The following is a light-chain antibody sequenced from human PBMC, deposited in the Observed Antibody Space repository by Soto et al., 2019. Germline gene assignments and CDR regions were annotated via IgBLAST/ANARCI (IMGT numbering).Light chain of an antibody. V-gene: IGKV1-27*01. Sequence: DIQMTQSPSSLAASVGDRVTITCRASQGIRNYLVWYQQKPGKPPKPLIYAASTLQSGVPSRFSGSGSGTHFTLTISSLQPEDVATYYCQKTDTAPLTFGGGTRVALK. CDR3: QKTDTAPLT. CDR2: AAS. CDR1: QGIRNY. J-gene: IGKJ4*01.